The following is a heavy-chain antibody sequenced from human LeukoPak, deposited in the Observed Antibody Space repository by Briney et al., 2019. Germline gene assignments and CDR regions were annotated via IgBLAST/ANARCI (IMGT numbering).Heavy chain of an antibody. J-gene: IGHJ3*02. CDR3: ARFYDSSGYSDPHDAFDI. V-gene: IGHV3-33*01. Sequence: GGSLRLSCAASGFTFSIYGMHWVRQAPGKGLEWVAVIWYDGSNKYYADSVKGRFTISRDNSKNTLYLQMNSLRAEDTAVYYCARFYDSSGYSDPHDAFDIWGQGTMVTVSS. CDR2: IWYDGSNK. D-gene: IGHD3-22*01. CDR1: GFTFSIYG.